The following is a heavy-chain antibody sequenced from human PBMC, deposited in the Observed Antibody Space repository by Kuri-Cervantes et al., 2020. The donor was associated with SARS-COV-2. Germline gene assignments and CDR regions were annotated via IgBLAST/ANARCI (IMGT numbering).Heavy chain of an antibody. D-gene: IGHD2-21*01. J-gene: IGHJ1*01. Sequence: GGSLRLSCAASGFTFSSYSMNWVRQAPGKGPEWVSYISSSSSTIYYADSVKGRFTISRDNAKNSLYLQMNSLRAEDTAVYYCARGGPSHCGGDCSYFQHWGQGTLVTVSS. CDR1: GFTFSSYS. CDR2: ISSSSSTI. V-gene: IGHV3-48*01. CDR3: ARGGPSHCGGDCSYFQH.